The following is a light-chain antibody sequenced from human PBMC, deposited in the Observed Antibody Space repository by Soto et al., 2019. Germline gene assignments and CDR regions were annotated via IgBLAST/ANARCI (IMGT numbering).Light chain of an antibody. J-gene: IGKJ1*01. CDR3: QQYCTSPWT. Sequence: EVVLTQSPGPLSLSPGEGATLSCRASQSVSSRYLAWYQQKPGQAPKLLNSATSTMATGIPDRFSGSGSGTDFTLSISRLPPEDFAVYYCQQYCTSPWTFGQGTKVDIK. CDR1: QSVSSRY. V-gene: IGKV3-20*01. CDR2: ATS.